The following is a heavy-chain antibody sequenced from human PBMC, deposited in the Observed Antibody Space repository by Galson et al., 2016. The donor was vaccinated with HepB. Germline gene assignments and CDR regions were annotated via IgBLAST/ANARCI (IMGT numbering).Heavy chain of an antibody. D-gene: IGHD3-3*01. V-gene: IGHV3-9*01. CDR3: AKSLRVLRPLND. Sequence: SLRLSCAASGFTFEDYALHWVRQTPGKGLEWVSGISWNSRSIGYADSVKGRFTVSRDNAKRSLYLQMNSLRTEDTALHFCAKSLRVLRPLNDWGQGSQVIVSA. J-gene: IGHJ4*02. CDR1: GFTFEDYA. CDR2: ISWNSRSI.